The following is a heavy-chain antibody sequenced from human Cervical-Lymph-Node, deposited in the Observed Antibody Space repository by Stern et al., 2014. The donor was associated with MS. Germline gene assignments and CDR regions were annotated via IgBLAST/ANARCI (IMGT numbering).Heavy chain of an antibody. CDR2: IYWDDDR. V-gene: IGHV2-5*02. CDR1: GFSLNTLGVG. CDR3: THSLLRWGELSSPPIAS. D-gene: IGHD3-16*02. J-gene: IGHJ5*02. Sequence: QITLKESGPTLVKPTQTLTLTCTFSGFSLNTLGVGVGWIRQPPGKALEWLAVIYWDDDRRSTHSLQSSLTITKNPLKNQVVLTLTNTDSVDTATYYCTHSLLRWGELSSPPIASWGQGALVTVSS.